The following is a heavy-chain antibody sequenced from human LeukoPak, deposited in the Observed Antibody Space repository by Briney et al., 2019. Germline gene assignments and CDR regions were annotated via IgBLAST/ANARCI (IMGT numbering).Heavy chain of an antibody. CDR1: GYSFTSYW. J-gene: IGHJ4*02. CDR2: IYPGDSDT. Sequence: GESLKISCKGSGYSFTSYWIGWVRQMPGKGLEWMGIIYPGDSDTRYSPSFQGQVTISADKSISTAYLQWSSLKASDTAMYYCARCEDCSGGSCYSPDYWGQGTLVTVSS. CDR3: ARCEDCSGGSCYSPDY. D-gene: IGHD2-15*01. V-gene: IGHV5-51*01.